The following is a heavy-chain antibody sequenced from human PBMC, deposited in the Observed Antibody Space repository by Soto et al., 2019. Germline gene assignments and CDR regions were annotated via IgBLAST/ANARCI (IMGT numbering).Heavy chain of an antibody. V-gene: IGHV3-7*01. CDR2: IKQDGSEK. J-gene: IGHJ4*02. CDR3: SRGGAGVVIPYS. Sequence: EVQLVESGGGLVQPGGSLRLSCAASGFTFSSYWMSWVRQAPGKGLEWVANIKQDGSEKYYVDSVKDRFTISRDNAKNSMYLQMNSLRAEDTAVYYCSRGGAGVVIPYSWGQGTLVTVSS. CDR1: GFTFSSYW. D-gene: IGHD3-3*01.